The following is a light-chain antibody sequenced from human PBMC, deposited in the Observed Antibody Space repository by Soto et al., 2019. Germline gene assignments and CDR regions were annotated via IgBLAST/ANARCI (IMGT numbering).Light chain of an antibody. J-gene: IGLJ7*01. Sequence: QLVLTQPPSASGTPGQRVTISCSGSSSNIGSSNVNWYQQLPGTAPKVLMYTNNQRPSGVPDRFSGSKSGTSASLAISGVQSEDEADYYCATWDDSLNGWVFGGGTQLTVL. CDR3: ATWDDSLNGWV. CDR2: TNN. V-gene: IGLV1-44*01. CDR1: SSNIGSSN.